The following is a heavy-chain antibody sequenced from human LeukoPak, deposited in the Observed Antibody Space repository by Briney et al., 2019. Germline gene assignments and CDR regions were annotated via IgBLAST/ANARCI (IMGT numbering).Heavy chain of an antibody. CDR2: IKQDGSEK. CDR3: AREGSSWYESAFDI. D-gene: IGHD1-14*01. V-gene: IGHV3-7*03. CDR1: GFTFSSYW. Sequence: GGSLRLSCAASGFTFSSYWMSWVRQAPGKGLEWVANIKQDGSEKYYVDSVKGRFTISRDNAKNSLYLQMNSLRAEDTAVYYCAREGSSWYESAFDIWGQETMVTVSS. J-gene: IGHJ3*02.